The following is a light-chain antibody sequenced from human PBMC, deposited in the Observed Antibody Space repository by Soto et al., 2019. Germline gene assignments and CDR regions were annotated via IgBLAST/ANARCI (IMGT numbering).Light chain of an antibody. CDR1: SSDVGAFNY. J-gene: IGLJ1*01. CDR3: SSYTSSSTPLYV. Sequence: QSALTQPASVSGSPGQSITISCTGTSSDVGAFNYVSWYQQHPGKAPKLMIYEVSNRPSGVANRFSGSKSGNTASLTISGLPAEDEDDYYCSSYTSSSTPLYVFGTGTKLTVL. CDR2: EVS. V-gene: IGLV2-14*01.